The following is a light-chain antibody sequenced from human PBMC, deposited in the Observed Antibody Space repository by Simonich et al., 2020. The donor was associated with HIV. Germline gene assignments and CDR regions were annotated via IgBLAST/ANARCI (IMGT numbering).Light chain of an antibody. CDR3: QQYYSTPPT. J-gene: IGKJ1*01. CDR1: QRVLSSSNNKNY. Sequence: DIVMTQSPDSLAGSLGERATINCKSSQRVLSSSNNKNYLAWYQQKPGHPPNLLIYWASTRESGVPDRFSASGSGTDFTLTISSLQAEDVAIYYCQQYYSTPPTFGQGTKVEIK. CDR2: WAS. V-gene: IGKV4-1*01.